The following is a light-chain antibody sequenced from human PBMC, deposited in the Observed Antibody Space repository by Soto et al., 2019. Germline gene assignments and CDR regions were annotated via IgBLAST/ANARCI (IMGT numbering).Light chain of an antibody. Sequence: DIQMTQSPSSLSASVGDRVTITCRASQSISSYLNWYQQKPGKAPKLLIYGASSLQSGAPSRFSGSGSGTDFTLTISSLQPEDFATYYCQQSYTTPHFGQGTKLEIK. CDR1: QSISSY. V-gene: IGKV1-39*01. CDR2: GAS. CDR3: QQSYTTPH. J-gene: IGKJ2*01.